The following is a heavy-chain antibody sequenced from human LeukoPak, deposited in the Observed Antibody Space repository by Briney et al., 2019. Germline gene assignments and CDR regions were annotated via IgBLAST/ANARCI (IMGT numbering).Heavy chain of an antibody. CDR1: GFTFSSYS. CDR3: ARGDGSSWYVGY. Sequence: GGSLRLSCAASGFTFSSYSMNWVRQAPGKGLEWVSSISSRSSYIYYADSVKGRFTIPRDNAKNSLYLQMNSLRAEDTAVYYCARGDGSSWYVGYWGQGTLVTVSS. J-gene: IGHJ4*02. D-gene: IGHD6-13*01. V-gene: IGHV3-21*01. CDR2: ISSRSSYI.